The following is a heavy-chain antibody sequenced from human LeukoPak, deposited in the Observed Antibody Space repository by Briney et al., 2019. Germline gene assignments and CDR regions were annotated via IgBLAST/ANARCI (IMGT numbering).Heavy chain of an antibody. CDR3: TGSGSHRYCFDY. V-gene: IGHV3-21*01. Sequence: KPGGSLRLSCAASGFTFSTYNMNWVRQAPGKGLEWVSSISSGSGYIYYADSVKGRFTISRDNAKNSLYLQMNSLRAEDTAVYYCTGSGSHRYCFDYWGQGTLVTVSS. CDR1: GFTFSTYN. D-gene: IGHD3-10*01. CDR2: ISSGSGYI. J-gene: IGHJ4*02.